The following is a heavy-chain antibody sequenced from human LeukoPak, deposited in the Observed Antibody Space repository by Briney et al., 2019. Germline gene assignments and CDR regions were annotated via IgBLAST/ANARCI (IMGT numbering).Heavy chain of an antibody. Sequence: SETLSLTCTVSGGSVSSGSYYWSWIRQPPGKGLEWIGYIYYSGSTNYNPSLKSRVTISVDTSKNQFSLKLSSVTAADTAVYYCARAHSGSYHFGYWGQGTLVTVSS. V-gene: IGHV4-61*01. J-gene: IGHJ4*02. D-gene: IGHD1-26*01. CDR1: GGSVSSGSYY. CDR2: IYYSGST. CDR3: ARAHSGSYHFGY.